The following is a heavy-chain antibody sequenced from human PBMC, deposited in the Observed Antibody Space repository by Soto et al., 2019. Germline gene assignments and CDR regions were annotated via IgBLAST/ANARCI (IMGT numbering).Heavy chain of an antibody. CDR3: AKVTRYLGGFDF. D-gene: IGHD3-16*01. Sequence: SATLSLTCTVSGGSISSYYWSWIRQPPGKGLECIGYIYFSGSTNYNPSLKSRVTISVDTSKNQFSLKLSSVTAADTAVYYCAKVTRYLGGFDFWGQGTLVTVSS. CDR1: GGSISSYY. V-gene: IGHV4-59*08. J-gene: IGHJ4*02. CDR2: IYFSGST.